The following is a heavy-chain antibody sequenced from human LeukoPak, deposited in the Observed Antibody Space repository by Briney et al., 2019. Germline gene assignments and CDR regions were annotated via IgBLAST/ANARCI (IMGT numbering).Heavy chain of an antibody. CDR3: ARGLYYYDSSGYY. CDR1: GLIVSGNY. J-gene: IGHJ4*02. V-gene: IGHV3-11*01. Sequence: GGSLRLSCAVSGLIVSGNYMNWVRQAPGKGLDWVSYISSSGSTMYYADSVKGRFTISRDNAKNSLYLQMNSLRVEDTAVYYCARGLYYYDSSGYYWGQGTLVTVSS. CDR2: ISSSGSTM. D-gene: IGHD3-22*01.